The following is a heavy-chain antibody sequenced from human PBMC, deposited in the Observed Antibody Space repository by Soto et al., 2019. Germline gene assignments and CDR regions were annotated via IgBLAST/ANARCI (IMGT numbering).Heavy chain of an antibody. V-gene: IGHV4-30-2*01. CDR2: IYHSGST. Sequence: LSLTCAVSGGSISSGGYSWSWIRQPPGKGLEWIGYIYHSGSTYYNPSLKSRVTISVDRSKNQFSLKLSSVTAANTAVYYCARDRDTAIDYWSQGTLVIVSS. J-gene: IGHJ4*02. D-gene: IGHD5-18*01. CDR3: ARDRDTAIDY. CDR1: GGSISSGGYS.